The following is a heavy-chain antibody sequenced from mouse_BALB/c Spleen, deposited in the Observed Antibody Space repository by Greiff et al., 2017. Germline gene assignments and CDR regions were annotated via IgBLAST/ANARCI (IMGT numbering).Heavy chain of an antibody. J-gene: IGHJ2*01. CDR1: GFTFTDYY. Sequence: EVQGVESGGGLVQPGGSLRLSCATSGFTFTDYYMSWVRQPPGKALEWLGFIRNKANGYTTEYSASVKGRFTISRENSQSILYHQMNTLRAEDSAAYYCARDVSSYIDYWGQGTTLTVSS. CDR3: ARDVSSYIDY. CDR2: IRNKANGYTT. D-gene: IGHD1-1*01. V-gene: IGHV7-3*02.